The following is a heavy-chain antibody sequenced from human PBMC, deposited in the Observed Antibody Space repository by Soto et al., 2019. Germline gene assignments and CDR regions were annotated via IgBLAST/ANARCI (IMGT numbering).Heavy chain of an antibody. CDR3: LWRRPTPLNLDY. CDR1: GGTFSSYA. CDR2: IIPIFGTA. V-gene: IGHV1-69*01. Sequence: QVQLVQSGAEVKKPGSSVKVSCKASGGTFSSYAISWVRQAPGQGLEWMGGIIPIFGTANDAQKFQGRVTITADESTSTAYMELSSLRSEDTAVYYCLWRRPTPLNLDYWGQGTLVTVSS. J-gene: IGHJ4*02. D-gene: IGHD1-1*01.